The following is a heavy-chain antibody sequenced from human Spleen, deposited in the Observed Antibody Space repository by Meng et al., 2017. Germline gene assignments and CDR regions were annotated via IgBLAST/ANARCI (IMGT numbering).Heavy chain of an antibody. Sequence: GGSLRLSCAASGFTFSSYAMSWVRQAPGKGLEWLSATSNTGASTYYADSVKGRFTISRDNSKNTLYLQMNSLRAEDTALYYCAKYSYGLGDYLDYWGQGALVTVSS. J-gene: IGHJ4*02. CDR3: AKYSYGLGDYLDY. CDR2: TSNTGAST. CDR1: GFTFSSYA. D-gene: IGHD3-10*01. V-gene: IGHV3-23*01.